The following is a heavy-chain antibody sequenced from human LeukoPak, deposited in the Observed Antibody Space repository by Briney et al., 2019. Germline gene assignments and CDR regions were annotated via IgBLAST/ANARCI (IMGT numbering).Heavy chain of an antibody. J-gene: IGHJ4*02. Sequence: ASVRVSCKASGYTFTSYGISWVRQAPGQGLEWMGWISAYNGNTNYAQKLQGRVTMTTDTSTSTAYMELRSLRSDDTAVYCCARVLRTGWYYGSGSYLAYWGQGTLVTVSS. CDR3: ARVLRTGWYYGSGSYLAY. CDR2: ISAYNGNT. D-gene: IGHD3-10*01. V-gene: IGHV1-18*01. CDR1: GYTFTSYG.